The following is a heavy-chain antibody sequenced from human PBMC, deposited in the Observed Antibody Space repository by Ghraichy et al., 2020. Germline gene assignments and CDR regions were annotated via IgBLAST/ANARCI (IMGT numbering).Heavy chain of an antibody. CDR1: GYAFTGYY. J-gene: IGHJ4*02. Sequence: ASVKVSCKASGYAFTGYYMHWVRQAPGQGLEWMGWINPNSGGTHYAQKFQGRVTMTRDTSISTGHMQLSSLTSYDTAVYYFARGWKNPQWLVFFDYWGQGTLVSVS. D-gene: IGHD6-19*01. CDR2: INPNSGGT. CDR3: ARGWKNPQWLVFFDY. V-gene: IGHV1-2*02.